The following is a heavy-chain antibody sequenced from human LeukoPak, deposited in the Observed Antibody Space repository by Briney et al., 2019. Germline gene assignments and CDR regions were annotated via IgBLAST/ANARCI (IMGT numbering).Heavy chain of an antibody. D-gene: IGHD2-2*03. V-gene: IGHV3-74*01. J-gene: IGHJ4*02. CDR2: INSDGCST. Sequence: GGSLRLSCAASGFTFSSYWMHWVRQASGKGLVWVSRINSDGCSTSYADSVKGRFTISRDNAKNSLYLQMNSLRAEDTAVYYCARDRGYCSSTSCYRLFEYWGQGTLVTVSS. CDR1: GFTFSSYW. CDR3: ARDRGYCSSTSCYRLFEY.